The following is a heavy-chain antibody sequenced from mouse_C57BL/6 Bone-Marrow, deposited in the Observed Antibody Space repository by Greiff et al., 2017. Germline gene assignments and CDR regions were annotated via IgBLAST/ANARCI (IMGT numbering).Heavy chain of an antibody. CDR1: GFTFSSYG. CDR2: ISSGGSYT. V-gene: IGHV5-6*01. J-gene: IGHJ1*03. Sequence: EVMLVESGGDLVKPGGSLKLSCAASGFTFSSYGMSWVRQTPDKRLEWVATISSGGSYTYYPDSVKGRFTISRDNAKNTLYLQMSSLKSEDTAMYYCARHDGYFWYFDVWGTGTTVTVSS. CDR3: ARHDGYFWYFDV. D-gene: IGHD2-3*01.